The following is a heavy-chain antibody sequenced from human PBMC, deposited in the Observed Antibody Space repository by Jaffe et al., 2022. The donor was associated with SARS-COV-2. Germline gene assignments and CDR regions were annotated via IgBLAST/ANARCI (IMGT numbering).Heavy chain of an antibody. J-gene: IGHJ4*02. D-gene: IGHD5-18*01. V-gene: IGHV1-46*01. CDR3: DTRGIQLDLGY. CDR1: GYTFTSYY. CDR2: INPSGGST. Sequence: QVQLVQSGAEVKKPGASVKVSCKASGYTFTSYYMHWVRQAPGQGLEWMGIINPSGGSTSYAQKFQGRVTMTRDTSTSTVYMELSSLRSEDTAVYYCDTRGIQLDLGYWGQGTLVTVSS.